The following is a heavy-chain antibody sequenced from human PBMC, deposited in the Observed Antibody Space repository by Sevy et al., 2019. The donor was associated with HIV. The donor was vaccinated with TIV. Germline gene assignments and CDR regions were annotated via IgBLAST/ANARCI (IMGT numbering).Heavy chain of an antibody. Sequence: SETLSLTCTVSGGSISGTYWTWIRQPAGKGLEWIGTFYSSGNTDYNPSLTSRVTMSVDTSKNQFSLNLSSVTAADTAVYYCARPSYTGSSFWYFDLWGRGTLVTVSS. J-gene: IGHJ2*01. CDR1: GGSISGTY. V-gene: IGHV4-4*07. D-gene: IGHD1-26*01. CDR2: FYSSGNT. CDR3: ARPSYTGSSFWYFDL.